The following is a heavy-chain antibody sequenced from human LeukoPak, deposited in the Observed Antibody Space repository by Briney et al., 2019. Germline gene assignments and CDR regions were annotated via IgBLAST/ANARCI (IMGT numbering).Heavy chain of an antibody. J-gene: IGHJ4*02. CDR3: ARAGLIITRGIDY. D-gene: IGHD3-10*01. Sequence: SETLSLTCGVSGYSISRGYYWAWIRQPPGKGLEWVGTIYHIGSTYYTPSLGSRVTISVDTSKNEYSLNLKSVTAADTAVYYCARAGLIITRGIDYWGQEDLVTVSS. CDR2: IYHIGST. V-gene: IGHV4-38-2*01. CDR1: GYSISRGYY.